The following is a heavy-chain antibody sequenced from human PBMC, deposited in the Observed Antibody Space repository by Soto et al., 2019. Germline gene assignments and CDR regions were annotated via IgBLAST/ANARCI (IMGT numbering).Heavy chain of an antibody. Sequence: LVNADRKPAGYTLTRYGSSCVRPENGQGLERMGWISAYNGNTNYAQKLQGRVTMTTDTSTSTAYMELRSLRSDDTAVYYCSIYRRTRHGVSHNGFGTPGQRTL. CDR1: GYTLTRYG. CDR3: SIYRRTRHGVSHNGFGT. V-gene: IGHV1-18*04. D-gene: IGHD3-3*01. J-gene: IGHJ5*02. CDR2: ISAYNGNT.